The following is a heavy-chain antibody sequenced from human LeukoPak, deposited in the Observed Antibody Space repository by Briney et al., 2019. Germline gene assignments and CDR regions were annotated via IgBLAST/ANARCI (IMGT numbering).Heavy chain of an antibody. CDR2: ISPSSSYM. V-gene: IGHV3-21*01. Sequence: AGGSLRLSCAASGFTFSDYTMNWVRQAPGKGLEWVSSISPSSSYMYYADSVKGRFTISRDNAKNSLYLQMNSLRAEDTAVYYCAREGQQQLVDYWGQGTLVTVSS. D-gene: IGHD6-13*01. CDR1: GFTFSDYT. J-gene: IGHJ4*02. CDR3: AREGQQQLVDY.